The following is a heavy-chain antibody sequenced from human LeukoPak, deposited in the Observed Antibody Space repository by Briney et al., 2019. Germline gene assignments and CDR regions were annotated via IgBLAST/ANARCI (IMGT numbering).Heavy chain of an antibody. J-gene: IGHJ6*03. CDR2: INSDGSST. D-gene: IGHD6-13*01. Sequence: GGSLRLSCAASGFTFSSYWMHWVRQAPGKGLVWVSRINSDGSSTSYADSVKGRFTISRDNVKNTLYPQMNSLRAEDTAVYYCARKNVYSSSWTLYYYYYMDVWGKGTTVTVSS. CDR3: ARKNVYSSSWTLYYYYYMDV. V-gene: IGHV3-74*01. CDR1: GFTFSSYW.